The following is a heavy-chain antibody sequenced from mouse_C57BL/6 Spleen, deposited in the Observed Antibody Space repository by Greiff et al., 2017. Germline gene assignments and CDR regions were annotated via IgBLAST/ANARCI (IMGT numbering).Heavy chain of an antibody. D-gene: IGHD3-2*02. V-gene: IGHV1-82*01. CDR1: GYAFSSSW. CDR3: ATLDSSGYPAWFAY. J-gene: IGHJ3*01. CDR2: IYPGDGDT. Sequence: QVQLQQSGPELVKPGASVKISCKASGYAFSSSWMNWVKQRPGKGLEWIGRIYPGDGDTNYHGKFKGKATLTADKSSSTADMQLSSLTSEDSAVYFCATLDSSGYPAWFAYWGQGTLVTVSA.